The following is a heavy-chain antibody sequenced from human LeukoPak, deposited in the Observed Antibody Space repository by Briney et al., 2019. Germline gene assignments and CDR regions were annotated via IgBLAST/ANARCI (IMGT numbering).Heavy chain of an antibody. J-gene: IGHJ4*02. Sequence: GGSLRLSCTASGFTFSNYDMHWVRQAPGKGLEWVSVIGTAGATYYPGSVKGRFTISRENAKNSFYLQMNSLRAGDTAVYYCVRASSSWTSFDYWGQGILVTVSP. V-gene: IGHV3-13*01. CDR1: GFTFSNYD. CDR3: VRASSSWTSFDY. CDR2: IGTAGAT. D-gene: IGHD6-13*01.